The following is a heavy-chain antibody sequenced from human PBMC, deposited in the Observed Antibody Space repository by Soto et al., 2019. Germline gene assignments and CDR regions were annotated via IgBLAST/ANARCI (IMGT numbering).Heavy chain of an antibody. Sequence: EVQLVESGGGLVQPGGSLRLSCAASGFTFSSYEMNWVRQAPGKGLEWVSYISSSGSTIYYADSVNGRFTISRDNAKNSLYLQMNSLRAEDTAVYYCARSLSAYYSYLGQGTLVTVSS. V-gene: IGHV3-48*03. D-gene: IGHD3-10*01. CDR3: ARSLSAYYSY. CDR1: GFTFSSYE. J-gene: IGHJ4*02. CDR2: ISSSGSTI.